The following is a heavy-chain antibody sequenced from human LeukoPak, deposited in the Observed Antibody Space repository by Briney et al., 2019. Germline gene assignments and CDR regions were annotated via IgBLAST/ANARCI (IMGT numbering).Heavy chain of an antibody. D-gene: IGHD1-26*01. V-gene: IGHV4-59*01. CDR3: ASGIQIRDAWYFDL. CDR2: IYYSGST. Sequence: SETLSLTCTVSGGSISSYYWSWIRQPPGKGLEWIGYIYYSGSTNYNPSLKSRVTISVDTSKNQFSLKLSSVTAADTAVYYCASGIQIRDAWYFDLWGRGTLVTVSS. CDR1: GGSISSYY. J-gene: IGHJ2*01.